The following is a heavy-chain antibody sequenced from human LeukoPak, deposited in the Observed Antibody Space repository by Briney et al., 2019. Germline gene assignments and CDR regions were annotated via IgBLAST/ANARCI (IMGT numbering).Heavy chain of an antibody. D-gene: IGHD5-12*01. V-gene: IGHV3-53*01. CDR2: IYSDGDT. J-gene: IGHJ4*02. CDR1: GFTVSDNC. CDR3: AKDGGYDSDGY. Sequence: GGSLRLSCVASGFTVSDNCMSWVRQAPGKGLEWVSVIYSDGDTYFSDSVKGRFTISRDNSKNTLYLQMNSLRAGDTAVYYCAKDGGYDSDGYWGQGTLVTVSS.